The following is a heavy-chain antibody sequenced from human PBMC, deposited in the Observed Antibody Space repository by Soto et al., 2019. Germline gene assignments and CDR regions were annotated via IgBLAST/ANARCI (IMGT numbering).Heavy chain of an antibody. V-gene: IGHV1-2*02. D-gene: IGHD2-8*02. CDR3: ARGDYGTGGYPFPYFDY. CDR2: INPDSGAT. J-gene: IGHJ4*02. Sequence: HEQLVQSGAEVKRPGASLKVSCKASGYSFTGYYIHWVRQAPGQGLEWMGWINPDSGATNYAQNFQGRVTLTSDTSISTAYMDMTSLTSDDTAVYYCARGDYGTGGYPFPYFDYWGQGTLVIVSS. CDR1: GYSFTGYY.